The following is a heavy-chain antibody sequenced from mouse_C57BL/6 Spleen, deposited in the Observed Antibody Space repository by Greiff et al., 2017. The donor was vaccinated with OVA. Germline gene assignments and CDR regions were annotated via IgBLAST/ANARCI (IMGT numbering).Heavy chain of an antibody. CDR2: INPDNSTI. CDR1: GIDFSRYW. CDR3: ASPQGYGSSWFAY. V-gene: IGHV4-1*01. J-gene: IGHJ3*01. Sequence: EVQLLESGGGLVQPGGSLKLSCAASGIDFSRYWMSWVRRAPGKGLEWIGEINPDNSTIKYAPSLKDKFIISRDNAKNTLYLQMSKVRSDDTALYYCASPQGYGSSWFAYWGQGTLVTVSA. D-gene: IGHD1-1*01.